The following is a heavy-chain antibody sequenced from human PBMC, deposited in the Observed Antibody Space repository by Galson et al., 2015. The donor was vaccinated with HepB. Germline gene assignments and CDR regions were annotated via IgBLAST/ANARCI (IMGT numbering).Heavy chain of an antibody. V-gene: IGHV2-5*02. CDR2: VYWDGDK. Sequence: PALVKPTQTLTLTCTFSGFSLSTNGVGVGWIRQPPGKALEWLALVYWDGDKRHSPSLKSRLTITKDISKNQVVLTMTNMDPVVTATYFCAHTATYDTSGLVDHWGQGILVTVSS. D-gene: IGHD3-22*01. CDR3: AHTATYDTSGLVDH. CDR1: GFSLSTNGVG. J-gene: IGHJ4*02.